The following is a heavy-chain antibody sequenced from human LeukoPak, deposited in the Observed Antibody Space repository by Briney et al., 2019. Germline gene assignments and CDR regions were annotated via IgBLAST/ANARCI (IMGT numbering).Heavy chain of an antibody. D-gene: IGHD4-11*01. CDR2: IYTSGST. J-gene: IGHJ6*03. CDR1: GGSISSYY. CDR3: ARAYSNYGSYYYFMNV. V-gene: IGHV4-4*07. Sequence: SETLSLTCTVSGGSISSYYWSWIRQPAGKGLEWIGRIYTSGSTNYNPSLKSRVTMSVDTSKNQFSLKLSSVTAADTAVYYCARAYSNYGSYYYFMNVWGKGTTVTVSS.